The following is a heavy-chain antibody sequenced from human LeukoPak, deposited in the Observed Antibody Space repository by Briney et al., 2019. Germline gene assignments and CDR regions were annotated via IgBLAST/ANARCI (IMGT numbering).Heavy chain of an antibody. V-gene: IGHV4-39*01. CDR2: IYYSGST. CDR1: GDSISRSSYY. D-gene: IGHD2-8*02. CDR3: ARHRRSTTGSEEYDY. Sequence: SETLSLTCTVSGDSISRSSYYWAWIRQPPGEGLEWIGSIYYSGSTYYNPSLKSRVTISVDTSKNQFSLKVSSVTAADTAVYYCARHRRSTTGSEEYDYWGQGTLVTVSS. J-gene: IGHJ4*02.